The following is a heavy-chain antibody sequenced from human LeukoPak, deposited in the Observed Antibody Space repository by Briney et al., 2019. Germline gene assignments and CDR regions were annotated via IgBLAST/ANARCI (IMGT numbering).Heavy chain of an antibody. CDR3: ARDLYVDTAMVYFDY. CDR2: IYYSGST. Sequence: SETLSLTCTVSGDSISSSSYYWGWIRQPPGKGLEWIGSIYYSGSTYYNPSLKSRVTISVDTSKNQFSLKLSSVTAADTAVYYCARDLYVDTAMVYFDYWGQGTLVTVSS. CDR1: GDSISSSSYY. V-gene: IGHV4-39*07. D-gene: IGHD5-18*01. J-gene: IGHJ4*02.